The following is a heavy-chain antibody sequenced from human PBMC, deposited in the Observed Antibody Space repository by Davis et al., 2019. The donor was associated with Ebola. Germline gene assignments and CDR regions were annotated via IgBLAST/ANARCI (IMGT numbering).Heavy chain of an antibody. CDR2: MNPNNGDA. V-gene: IGHV1-2*02. D-gene: IGHD1-26*01. CDR1: GYTFTTYD. CDR3: ARGGTRSYYAFDH. J-gene: IGHJ4*02. Sequence: ASVKVSCKASGYTFTTYDITWVRQAPGQGLEWMGWMNPNNGDANYAQGLQGRVTMTRDTSISTAYMELNSLTSDDAAVYYCARGGTRSYYAFDHWGQGTVVTVSS.